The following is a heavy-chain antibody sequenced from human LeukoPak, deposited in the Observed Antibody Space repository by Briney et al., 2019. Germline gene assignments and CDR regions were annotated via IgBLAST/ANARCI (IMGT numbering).Heavy chain of an antibody. V-gene: IGHV1-2*02. CDR1: GYTFTDYY. CDR3: ARQNTGQLDS. CDR2: INAKSGDT. Sequence: GASVKVSCKASGYTFTDYYMHWVRQAPGQGLEWMGWINAKSGDTKYAQKFQARVTMTRDTSITTTYMELSRLSSDDTAVYYCARQNTGQLDSWGQGGLVTVSS. J-gene: IGHJ5*01. D-gene: IGHD2-8*02.